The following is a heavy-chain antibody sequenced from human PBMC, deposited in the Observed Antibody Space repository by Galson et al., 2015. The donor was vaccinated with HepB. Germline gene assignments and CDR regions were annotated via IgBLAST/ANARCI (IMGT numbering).Heavy chain of an antibody. Sequence: SLRLSCAASGFTFSSYAMHWVRQAPGKGLEWVAVISYDGSNKYYADSVKGRFTISRDNSKNTLYLQMNSLRAEDTAVYYCAREDPGDYWGQGTLVTVSS. J-gene: IGHJ4*02. CDR3: AREDPGDY. V-gene: IGHV3-30-3*01. CDR2: ISYDGSNK. CDR1: GFTFSSYA.